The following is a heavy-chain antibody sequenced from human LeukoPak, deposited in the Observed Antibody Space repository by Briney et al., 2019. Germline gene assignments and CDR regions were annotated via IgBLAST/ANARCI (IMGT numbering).Heavy chain of an antibody. Sequence: SESLSLTCTVSSGSISSYYWSWIRQPPGKGLEWIGYIYYSGSTNYNPSLKSRVTISVDTSRKQFSLKLHSVSAAGTAVYYCARDRGRATWFDPWGQGTVVTVSS. CDR2: IYYSGST. J-gene: IGHJ5*02. V-gene: IGHV4-59*01. D-gene: IGHD3-10*01. CDR3: ARDRGRATWFDP. CDR1: SGSISSYY.